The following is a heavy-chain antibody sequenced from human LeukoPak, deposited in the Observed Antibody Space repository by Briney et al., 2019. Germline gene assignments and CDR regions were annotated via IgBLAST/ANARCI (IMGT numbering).Heavy chain of an antibody. Sequence: GGSLRLSCAASGFTFSSYSMNWVRQAPGKGLEWVSSISSSSSYIYYADSVKGRFTISRDNAKNSLYLQMNSLRAEDTAVYYCAGAPHTYYDFWSGYYSYFDYWGQGTLVTVSS. D-gene: IGHD3-3*01. CDR1: GFTFSSYS. CDR2: ISSSSSYI. CDR3: AGAPHTYYDFWSGYYSYFDY. V-gene: IGHV3-21*01. J-gene: IGHJ4*02.